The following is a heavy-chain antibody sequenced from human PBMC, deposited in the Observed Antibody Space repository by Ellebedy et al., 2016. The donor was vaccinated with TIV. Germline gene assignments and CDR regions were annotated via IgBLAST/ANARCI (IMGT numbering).Heavy chain of an antibody. CDR3: ARDIGYNCFDH. J-gene: IGHJ5*02. CDR1: GFTFSSYW. Sequence: GESLKISFAASGFTFSSYWMHWVRQAPGKGPVWVSRINNGGSSTSYADSVKGRFTISRDNAKNPLYLQMNSLRAEDTAVYYCARDIGYNCFDHWGQGTLVTVSS. V-gene: IGHV3-74*01. D-gene: IGHD5-12*01. CDR2: INNGGSST.